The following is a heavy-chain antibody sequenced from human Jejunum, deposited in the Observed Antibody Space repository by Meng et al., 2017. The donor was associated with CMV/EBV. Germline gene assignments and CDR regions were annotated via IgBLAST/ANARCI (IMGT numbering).Heavy chain of an antibody. J-gene: IGHJ4*02. CDR1: GDSVSSNSAA. CDR2: AYYRSKYYN. V-gene: IGHV6-1*01. CDR3: ARDWGDVRGGFDF. Sequence: QAHLPQSGPGLVKPSHTLSLTCAIAGDSVSSNSAAWNWIRQSPSRGLEWLGRAYYRSKYYNDYALSVKSRITINPDTSKNQFSLQLNSVTPEDTAIYYCARDWGDVRGGFDFWGQGTLVTVSS. D-gene: IGHD3-10*02.